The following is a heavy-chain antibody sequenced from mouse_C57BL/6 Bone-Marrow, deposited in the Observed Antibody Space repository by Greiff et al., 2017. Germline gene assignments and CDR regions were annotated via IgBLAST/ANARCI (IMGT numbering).Heavy chain of an antibody. Sequence: QVQRQQPGAELVMPGASVKLSCKASGYTFTSYWMHWVKQRPGQGLEWIGEIDPSDSYTNYNQKFKGKSTLTVTKSSSTAYMQLSSLTSEDSAVYYCARDSNYVWFAYWGQGTLVTVSA. V-gene: IGHV1-69*01. J-gene: IGHJ3*01. CDR2: IDPSDSYT. D-gene: IGHD2-5*01. CDR3: ARDSNYVWFAY. CDR1: GYTFTSYW.